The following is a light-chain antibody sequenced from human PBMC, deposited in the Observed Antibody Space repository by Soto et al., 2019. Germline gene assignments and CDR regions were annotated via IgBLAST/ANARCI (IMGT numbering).Light chain of an antibody. CDR3: QQYGSSSWT. CDR2: GAS. CDR1: QSVSSSY. Sequence: EIVLTHSPGTLSLSPGERATLSCSASQSVSSSYLAWYQQKPGQAPRLLIYGASSRATGIPDRFSGSGSGTEFTLTISRLEPEDFAVYYCQQYGSSSWTFGQGTKVDIK. J-gene: IGKJ1*01. V-gene: IGKV3-20*01.